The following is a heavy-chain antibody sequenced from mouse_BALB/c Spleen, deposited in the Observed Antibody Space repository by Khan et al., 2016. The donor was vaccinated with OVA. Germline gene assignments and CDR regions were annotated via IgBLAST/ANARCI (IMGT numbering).Heavy chain of an antibody. CDR1: GFTFSTYG. J-gene: IGHJ3*01. CDR2: VSTGGSYT. Sequence: EVQVVESGGDLVKPGGSLKLSCAASGFTFSTYGMSWVRQTPDKRLAWVATVSTGGSYTYYPASVKGSFTISRANAKNTLYLQMSSLKYEDTAMFYCTRLAYYYDSEGFAYWGQGTLVTVSA. CDR3: TRLAYYYDSEGFAY. V-gene: IGHV5-6*01. D-gene: IGHD1-1*01.